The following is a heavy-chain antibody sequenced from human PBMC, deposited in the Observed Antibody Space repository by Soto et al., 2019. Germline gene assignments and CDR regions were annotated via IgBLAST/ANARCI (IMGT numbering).Heavy chain of an antibody. D-gene: IGHD3-22*01. Sequence: GGSLRLSCAASGFTFSNAWMNWVRQAPGKGLEWVGRIKSKTDGGTTDYAAPVKGRFTISRDDSKNTLYLQMKSLKTEDTAVYYCTTDRPGSRYYFDSSGYSPFDYWGQGILVTVSS. V-gene: IGHV3-15*07. CDR3: TTDRPGSRYYFDSSGYSPFDY. CDR1: GFTFSNAW. CDR2: IKSKTDGGTT. J-gene: IGHJ4*02.